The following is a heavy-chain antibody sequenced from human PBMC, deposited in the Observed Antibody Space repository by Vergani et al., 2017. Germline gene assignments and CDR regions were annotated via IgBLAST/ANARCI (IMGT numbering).Heavy chain of an antibody. Sequence: QVQLVESGGGLVKPGGSLRLSCAASGFTFSDYYMSWIRQAPGKGLEWVSYISTSSTTVYYADSVKGRFTISRDSATNSLYLQMNSLRVEDTAVYHCARVQSVNSGYEDYWGQGTLVIVSS. CDR2: ISTSSTTV. V-gene: IGHV3-11*04. CDR1: GFTFSDYY. D-gene: IGHD3-22*01. J-gene: IGHJ4*02. CDR3: ARVQSVNSGYEDY.